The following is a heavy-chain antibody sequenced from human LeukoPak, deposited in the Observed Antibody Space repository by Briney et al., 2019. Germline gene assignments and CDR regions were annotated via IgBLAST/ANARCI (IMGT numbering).Heavy chain of an antibody. Sequence: GGSLRLSCAASGFTFSAYEMNWVRQAPGKGLEWVSYISSSGSTIYYADSVKGRFTISRDNAKNSLYLQMNSLRAEDTAVYYCARGNWEQQPKYNYFYYMDVWGKGTTVTISS. CDR2: ISSSGSTI. V-gene: IGHV3-48*03. J-gene: IGHJ6*03. CDR1: GFTFSAYE. D-gene: IGHD6-13*01. CDR3: ARGNWEQQPKYNYFYYMDV.